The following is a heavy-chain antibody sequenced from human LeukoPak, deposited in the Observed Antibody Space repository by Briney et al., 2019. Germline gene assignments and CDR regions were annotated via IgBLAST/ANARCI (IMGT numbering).Heavy chain of an antibody. CDR1: GFTFSDYY. CDR2: ISSSGSTI. V-gene: IGHV3-11*04. CDR3: ARARGRLGGYCSSTSCPRRVPRGYYMDV. J-gene: IGHJ6*03. D-gene: IGHD2-2*01. Sequence: GGSLRLSCAASGFTFSDYYMSWIRQAPGKGLEWVSYISSSGSTIYYADSVKGRFTISRDNAKNSLYLQMNSLRAEDTAVYYCARARGRLGGYCSSTSCPRRVPRGYYMDVWGKGTTVTVSS.